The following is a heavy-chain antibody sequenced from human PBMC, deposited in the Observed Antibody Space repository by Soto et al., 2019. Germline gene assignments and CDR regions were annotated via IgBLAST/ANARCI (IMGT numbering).Heavy chain of an antibody. CDR1: GYTFTSYG. D-gene: IGHD3-9*01. CDR2: ISAYNGNT. CDR3: ATDLYILTVPSGFEY. J-gene: IGHJ4*02. V-gene: IGHV1-18*01. Sequence: GASVKVSCKASGYTFTSYGISWVRQAPGQGLEWMGWISAYNGNTNYAQKLQGRVTMTTDTSTSTAYMELRSLRSDDTAVYYCATDLYILTVPSGFEYWGQGTLVPVSP.